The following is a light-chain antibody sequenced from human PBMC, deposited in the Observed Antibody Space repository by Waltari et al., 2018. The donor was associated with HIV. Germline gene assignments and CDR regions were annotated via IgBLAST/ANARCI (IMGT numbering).Light chain of an antibody. V-gene: IGKV5-2*01. CDR2: EAT. CDR1: QDIDDD. Sequence: ETTLTQSPAFMSATPGDKVTISCKASQDIDDDVNWYQRRTGEAATVIIQEATTLVPGTPTRFSGSGYGTDFTLTIDNIESGDVAYYVCLQHDNLPYAFGQGTRLESK. CDR3: LQHDNLPYA. J-gene: IGKJ2*01.